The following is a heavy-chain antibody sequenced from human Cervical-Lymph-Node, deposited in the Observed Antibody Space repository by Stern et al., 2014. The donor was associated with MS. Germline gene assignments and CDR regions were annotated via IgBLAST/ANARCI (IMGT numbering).Heavy chain of an antibody. V-gene: IGHV4-59*01. D-gene: IGHD2-2*01. Sequence: QVQLQESGPGLVKPSETLSLTCTVSGGSISSYYLSWIRQPPGKGLEWIGYIYSSGSTHYNTPLKSRCIISVATSKNQISLKLSAVTAADTAVYCCAGGGDCSSASCYLQGASYFDYWGQGTLVTVSS. J-gene: IGHJ4*02. CDR2: IYSSGST. CDR3: AGGGDCSSASCYLQGASYFDY. CDR1: GGSISSYY.